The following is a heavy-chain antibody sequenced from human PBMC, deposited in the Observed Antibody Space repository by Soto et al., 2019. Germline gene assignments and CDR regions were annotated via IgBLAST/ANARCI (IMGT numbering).Heavy chain of an antibody. CDR1: GYTFTSYG. V-gene: IGHV1-18*01. J-gene: IGHJ6*02. Sequence: QVQLVQSGAEVKKPGASVKVSCKASGYTFTSYGISWVRQAPGQGLEWMGWISAYHGNTNYAQKRRDGVTKTTTTHTSTAYLERRSRKSDETAVDYCARDPDDSSSCYIGYYYCGMDVWGQGTTVTVSS. D-gene: IGHD6-13*01. CDR3: ARDPDDSSSCYIGYYYCGMDV. CDR2: ISAYHGNT.